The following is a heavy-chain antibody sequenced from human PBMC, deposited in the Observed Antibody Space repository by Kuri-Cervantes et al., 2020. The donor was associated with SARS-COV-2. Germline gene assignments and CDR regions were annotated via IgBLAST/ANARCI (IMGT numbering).Heavy chain of an antibody. CDR2: IYYSGST. Sequence: GSLRLSCTVSGGSISSSSYYWGWIRQPPGKGLEWIGSIYYSGSTYYNPSLKSRVTISVDTFKNQFSLKLSSVTAADTAVYYCARPKSNSRYGIGAFDIWGQGTMVTVSS. D-gene: IGHD5-24*01. J-gene: IGHJ3*02. V-gene: IGHV4-39*01. CDR3: ARPKSNSRYGIGAFDI. CDR1: GGSISSSSYY.